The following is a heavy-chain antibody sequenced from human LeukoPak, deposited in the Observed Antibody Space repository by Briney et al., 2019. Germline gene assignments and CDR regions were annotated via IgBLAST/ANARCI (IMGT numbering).Heavy chain of an antibody. J-gene: IGHJ6*02. D-gene: IGHD3-22*01. CDR2: ISSSSSYT. Sequence: GGSLRLSCAASGFTFSDYYMSWIRQAPGKGLEWVSYISSSSSYTNYADSVKGRFTISRDNAKNSLYLQMNSLRAEDTAVYYCARAWHYDSSGYEYYYYGMDVWGQGTTVTVSS. CDR3: ARAWHYDSSGYEYYYYGMDV. CDR1: GFTFSDYY. V-gene: IGHV3-11*06.